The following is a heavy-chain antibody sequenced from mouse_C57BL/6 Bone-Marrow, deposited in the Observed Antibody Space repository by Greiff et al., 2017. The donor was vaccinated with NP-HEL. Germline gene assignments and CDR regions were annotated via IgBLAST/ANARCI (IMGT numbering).Heavy chain of an antibody. D-gene: IGHD1-1*01. Sequence: QVQLKQPGAELVKPGASVKMSCKASGYTFTSYWITWVKQRPGQGLEWIGDIYPGSGSTNYNEKFKSKAPLTVDTSSSTAYMQLSSLTSEDSAVYYCASSSYGPAWFAYWGQGTLVTVSA. CDR2: IYPGSGST. J-gene: IGHJ3*01. CDR3: ASSSYGPAWFAY. V-gene: IGHV1-55*01. CDR1: GYTFTSYW.